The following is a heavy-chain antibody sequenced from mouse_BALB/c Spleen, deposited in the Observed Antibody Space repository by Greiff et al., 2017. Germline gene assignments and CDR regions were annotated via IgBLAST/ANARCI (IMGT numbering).Heavy chain of an antibody. CDR2: IYAGTGGT. V-gene: IGHV1-66*01. J-gene: IGHJ1*01. CDR1: GFTFSSSY. CDR3: ARPPIYDGYSYWYFDV. Sequence: VQLQQSGAALVKPGASVTLSCKTSGFTFSSSYISWLKQTPGQSLEWIAWIYAGTGGTSYNQKFTGKAQLTVDTSSSTAYMPFSSLTTEDSAIYYCARPPIYDGYSYWYFDVWGAGTTVTGSS. D-gene: IGHD2-3*01.